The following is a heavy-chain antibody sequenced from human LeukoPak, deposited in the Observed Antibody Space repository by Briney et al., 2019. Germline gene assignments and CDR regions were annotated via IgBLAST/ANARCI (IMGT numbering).Heavy chain of an antibody. Sequence: AASVKVSCKASGHTFTSYYMHWVRQAPGQGLEWMGIINPSGGSTSYAQKFQGRVTMTRDTSTSTVYMELSSLRSEDTAVYYCARDGSAVPFDYWGQGTLVTVSS. V-gene: IGHV1-46*01. D-gene: IGHD2-2*01. CDR2: INPSGGST. CDR3: ARDGSAVPFDY. CDR1: GHTFTSYY. J-gene: IGHJ4*02.